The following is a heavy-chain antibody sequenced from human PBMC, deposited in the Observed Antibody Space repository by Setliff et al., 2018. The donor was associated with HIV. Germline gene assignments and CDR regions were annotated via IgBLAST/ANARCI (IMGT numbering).Heavy chain of an antibody. Sequence: SETLSLTCTVSGGSISSYYWGWIRQPPGKGLEWIGYIYCSGSTKHNPSLKSRVTISLDTSKNQFSLKLTSVTAADTAVYYCARYSPRGYTLTGPYWGQGTLVTVSS. D-gene: IGHD6-25*01. CDR1: GGSISSYY. CDR3: ARYSPRGYTLTGPY. J-gene: IGHJ4*02. V-gene: IGHV4-59*01. CDR2: IYCSGST.